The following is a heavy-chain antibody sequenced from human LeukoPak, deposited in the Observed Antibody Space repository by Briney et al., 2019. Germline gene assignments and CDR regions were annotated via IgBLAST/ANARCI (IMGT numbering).Heavy chain of an antibody. CDR1: GGTFSSYA. J-gene: IGHJ4*02. V-gene: IGHV1-69*13. CDR3: ARAVGAAAGIPRHLYYFDY. CDR2: IIPIFGTA. D-gene: IGHD6-13*01. Sequence: RASVKVSFKASGGTFSSYAISWVRQAPGQGLEWMGGIIPIFGTANYAQKFQGRVTITADESTSTAYMELSSLRSEDTAVYYCARAVGAAAGIPRHLYYFDYWGQGTLVTVSS.